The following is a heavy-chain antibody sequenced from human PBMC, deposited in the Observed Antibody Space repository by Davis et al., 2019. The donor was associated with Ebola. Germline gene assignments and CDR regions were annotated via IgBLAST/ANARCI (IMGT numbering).Heavy chain of an antibody. CDR2: IYYSGST. V-gene: IGHV4-59*12. CDR3: ARDDRTCGMDV. J-gene: IGHJ6*02. D-gene: IGHD3-22*01. CDR1: GGSISSYY. Sequence: PSETLSLTCTVSGGSISSYYWSWIRQPPGKGLEWIGYIYYSGSTNYNPSLKSRVTISVDTSKNQFSLKLSSVTAADTAVYYCARDDRTCGMDVWGQGTTVTVSS.